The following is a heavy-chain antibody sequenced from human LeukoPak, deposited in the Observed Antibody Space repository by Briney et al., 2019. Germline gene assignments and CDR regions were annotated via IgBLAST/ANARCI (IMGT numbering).Heavy chain of an antibody. V-gene: IGHV3-73*01. Sequence: LPGGSLRLSCAAAGFTFSGSAMHWVRQASGKGLEWVGRIRSKANSYATAYAASVKGRFTISRDDSKNTEYLQMNSLKTEDTAVYYCTNPPSGYYMDVWGKGTTVTVSS. J-gene: IGHJ6*03. CDR1: GFTFSGSA. CDR3: TNPPSGYYMDV. CDR2: IRSKANSYAT. D-gene: IGHD3-10*01.